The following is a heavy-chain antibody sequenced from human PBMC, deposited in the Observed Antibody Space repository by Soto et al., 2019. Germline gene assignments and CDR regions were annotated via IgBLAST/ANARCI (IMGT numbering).Heavy chain of an antibody. CDR3: ARVAHQSLDY. D-gene: IGHD5-12*01. CDR2: INPSDGGT. Sequence: QVHLVQSGAEVKKPGASVKVSCKTSGYTFTNYHIHWVPQAPGQGLEWLGIINPSDGGTGYAQNFEGRVTMTRDTATSTVYMDMSSLRSEDTAVYYCARVAHQSLDYWGLGTLVTVSS. CDR1: GYTFTNYH. J-gene: IGHJ4*02. V-gene: IGHV1-46*01.